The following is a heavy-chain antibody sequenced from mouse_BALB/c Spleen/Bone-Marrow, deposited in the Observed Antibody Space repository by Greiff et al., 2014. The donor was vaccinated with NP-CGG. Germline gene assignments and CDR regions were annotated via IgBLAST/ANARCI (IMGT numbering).Heavy chain of an antibody. CDR3: ARHSGGNYGYAMDY. D-gene: IGHD2-1*01. J-gene: IGHJ4*01. V-gene: IGHV2-6-1*01. Sequence: VQLQQSGPGLVAPSQSLSITCTISGFSLTSYGVHWVRQPPGKGLEWLVVIWSDGSTTYNSALKSRLSISKDNSKSQVFLKMNSLQTGDTAMYYCARHSGGNYGYAMDYWGQGTSVTVSS. CDR2: IWSDGST. CDR1: GFSLTSYG.